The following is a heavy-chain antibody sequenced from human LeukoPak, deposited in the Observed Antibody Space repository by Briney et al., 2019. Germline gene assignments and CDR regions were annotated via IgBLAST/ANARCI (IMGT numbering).Heavy chain of an antibody. Sequence: SETLSLTCTVSGGSISSYYWGWIRQPPGKGLEWIGSIYYSGSTYYNPSLKSRVTISEDTSKNQFSLKLSSVTAADTAVYYCARNGWGSTSPYPAYFDYWGQGTLVTVSS. CDR1: GGSISSYY. V-gene: IGHV4-39*07. CDR3: ARNGWGSTSPYPAYFDY. D-gene: IGHD2-2*01. CDR2: IYYSGST. J-gene: IGHJ4*02.